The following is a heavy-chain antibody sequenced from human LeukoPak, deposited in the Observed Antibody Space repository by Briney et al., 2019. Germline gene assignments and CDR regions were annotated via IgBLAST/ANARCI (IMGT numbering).Heavy chain of an antibody. J-gene: IGHJ4*02. Sequence: GGSLRLSCAASGFTFSSYSMNWVRQAPGKGLEWVANIKQDGSEKYYVDSVKGRFTISRDNAKNSLYLQMNSLRAEDTAVYYCARIHTAIRFYGYWGQGTLVTVSS. CDR3: ARIHTAIRFYGY. CDR1: GFTFSSYS. CDR2: IKQDGSEK. V-gene: IGHV3-7*01. D-gene: IGHD5-18*01.